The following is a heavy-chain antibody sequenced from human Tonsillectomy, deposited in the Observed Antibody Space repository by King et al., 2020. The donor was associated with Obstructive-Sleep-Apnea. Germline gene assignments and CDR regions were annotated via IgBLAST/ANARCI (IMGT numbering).Heavy chain of an antibody. CDR1: GYSFTSYW. V-gene: IGHV5-51*01. CDR3: ARQGEVDTDMVSPIDY. D-gene: IGHD5-18*01. J-gene: IGHJ4*02. CDR2: IYPGDSDT. Sequence: VQLVQSGAEVKKPGESLKISCKGSGYSFTSYWIGWVRQMPGKGLEWMGIIYPGDSDTRYSPSFQGQVTISADKSISTAYLQWSSLKASDTAMYYCARQGEVDTDMVSPIDYWGQGTLVTVSS.